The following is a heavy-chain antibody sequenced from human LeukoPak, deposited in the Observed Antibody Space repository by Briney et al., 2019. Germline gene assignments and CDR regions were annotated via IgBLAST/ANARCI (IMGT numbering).Heavy chain of an antibody. D-gene: IGHD2-15*01. CDR3: ARVAARLGAFDI. CDR1: GFTFSSYW. Sequence: GGSPRLSCAASGFTFSSYWMHWVRQAPGKGLVWVSRIKSDGSSTTYADSVKGRFTISRDNAKNTLYLQMNSLRAEDTAVYYCARVAARLGAFDIWGQGTMVTVSS. CDR2: IKSDGSST. J-gene: IGHJ3*02. V-gene: IGHV3-74*01.